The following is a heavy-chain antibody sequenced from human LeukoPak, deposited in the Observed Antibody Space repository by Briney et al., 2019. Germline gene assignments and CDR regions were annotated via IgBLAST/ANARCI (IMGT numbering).Heavy chain of an antibody. Sequence: SETLSLTCTVSGGSISSSSYYWGWIRPPPGKGLVWIGSIYYSGSTYYNPSLKSRVTISVDTTKIRFPLKLSSVTAAGTAVYYYARSRGHDAFDSWGQGTMVTVA. D-gene: IGHD6-19*01. CDR2: IYYSGST. CDR1: GGSISSSSYY. V-gene: IGHV4-39*01. J-gene: IGHJ3*02. CDR3: ARSRGHDAFDS.